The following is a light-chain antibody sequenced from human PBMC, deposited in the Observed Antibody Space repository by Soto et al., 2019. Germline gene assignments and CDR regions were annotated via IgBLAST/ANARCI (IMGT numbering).Light chain of an antibody. Sequence: DIQMTQSPSSLSASVGDRVTITCQASQDISNYLNWYQQKPGKAPKLLIYDASNVETGVPSRFSGSGSGTDFTFTISSLQPEDIATYYCQQSFSAPIYTFGPGTKVD. CDR2: DAS. J-gene: IGKJ3*01. CDR1: QDISNY. CDR3: QQSFSAPIYT. V-gene: IGKV1-33*01.